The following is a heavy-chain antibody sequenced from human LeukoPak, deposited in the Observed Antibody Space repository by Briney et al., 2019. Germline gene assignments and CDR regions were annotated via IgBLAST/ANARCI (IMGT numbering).Heavy chain of an antibody. CDR1: GGSISSYY. Sequence: ASETLSLTCTVSGGSISSYYWSWIRQPPGKGLEWIGYIYNSGSTNYNPSLKSRVTISGDTSKKQFSLKLSSVTAADTAVYYCARGYSGYDPTYFDYWGQGTLVTVSS. CDR3: ARGYSGYDPTYFDY. CDR2: IYNSGST. D-gene: IGHD5-12*01. V-gene: IGHV4-59*01. J-gene: IGHJ4*02.